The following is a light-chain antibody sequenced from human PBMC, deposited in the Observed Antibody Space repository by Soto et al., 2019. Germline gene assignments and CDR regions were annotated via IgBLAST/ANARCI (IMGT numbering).Light chain of an antibody. CDR3: SSYTASGTNV. CDR2: DVS. J-gene: IGLJ2*01. V-gene: IGLV2-14*03. CDR1: SSDVGAYQY. Sequence: QSALTQPASVSGSPGQSIAISCTGTSSDVGAYQYVSWYQQHPGKAPKLMIYDVSNRPSGVSNRFSGSKSGNTASLTISGLQAEDEADYYCSSYTASGTNVFGAGTKLTVL.